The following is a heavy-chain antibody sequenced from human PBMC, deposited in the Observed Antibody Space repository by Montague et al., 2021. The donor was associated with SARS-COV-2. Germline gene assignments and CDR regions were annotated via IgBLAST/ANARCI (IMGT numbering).Heavy chain of an antibody. D-gene: IGHD2-15*01. J-gene: IGHJ6*02. Sequence: SLRLSCAASGFTFSSIRMNWVRQAPGKRLEWVSSISSESAYIVYAESVRGRFTVSRDNAQNLLFLQMNSLRAEDTALYYCARFETSKFYSSGVDVWGQGTTVTVSS. CDR1: GFTFSSIR. CDR2: ISSESAYI. V-gene: IGHV3-21*01. CDR3: ARFETSKFYSSGVDV.